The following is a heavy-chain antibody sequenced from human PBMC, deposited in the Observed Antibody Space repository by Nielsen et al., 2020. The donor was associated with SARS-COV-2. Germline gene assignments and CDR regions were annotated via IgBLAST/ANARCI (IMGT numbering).Heavy chain of an antibody. D-gene: IGHD5-24*01. V-gene: IGHV3-11*05. CDR2: IRSGSTYT. Sequence: SLKISCAASGFTFSDYYMSWIRQAQGKGLEWVSYIRSGSTYTNYADSVKGRFTISRDDAKNSLYLQMNSLRAEDTAVYYCAREGRDLPLDYWGQGVLVTVSS. J-gene: IGHJ4*02. CDR1: GFTFSDYY. CDR3: AREGRDLPLDY.